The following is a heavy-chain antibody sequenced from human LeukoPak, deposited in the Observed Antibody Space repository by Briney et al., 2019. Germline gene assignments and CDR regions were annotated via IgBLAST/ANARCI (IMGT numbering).Heavy chain of an antibody. CDR1: GVTISSYY. Sequence: SETLSLTGTGSGVTISSYYWSWIRQAPGKGLEWMGYIYYSGSTNYNPSLKSRVIITVNMSNNQFSLLLRFVTGADTAVYYCAKGTYYYDSSGYYYGAFDIWGEGRMVTVSS. CDR2: IYYSGST. J-gene: IGHJ3*02. D-gene: IGHD3-22*01. CDR3: AKGTYYYDSSGYYYGAFDI. V-gene: IGHV4-59*12.